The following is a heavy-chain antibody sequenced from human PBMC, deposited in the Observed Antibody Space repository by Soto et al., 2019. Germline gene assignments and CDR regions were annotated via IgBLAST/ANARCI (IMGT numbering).Heavy chain of an antibody. CDR2: ISSSSSYT. J-gene: IGHJ4*02. CDR3: ARSPESRSVWLFAAAGTDY. Sequence: GGSLRLSCAASGFTFSDYYMSWIRQAPGKGLEWVSYISSSSSYTNYADSVKGRFTISRDNAKNSLYLQMNSLRAEDTAVYYCARSPESRSVWLFAAAGTDYWGQGTLVTVSS. D-gene: IGHD6-13*01. V-gene: IGHV3-11*06. CDR1: GFTFSDYY.